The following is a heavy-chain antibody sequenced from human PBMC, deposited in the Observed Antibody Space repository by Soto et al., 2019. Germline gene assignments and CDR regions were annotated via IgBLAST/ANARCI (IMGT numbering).Heavy chain of an antibody. CDR1: GCSISSGGYY. CDR2: IRYRGIT. J-gene: IGHJ4*02. D-gene: IGHD2-21*02. CDR3: ARVSGVYCGGDCYSTPIDD. Sequence: SETLSLTCAVSGCSISSGGYYWNWIRQHPGKDLEWVGYIRYRGITHHNPSLQSRLFISVETSKNQFSLKLSSVTAADTAVYYCARVSGVYCGGDCYSTPIDDSGQGTLVTVSS. V-gene: IGHV4-31*11.